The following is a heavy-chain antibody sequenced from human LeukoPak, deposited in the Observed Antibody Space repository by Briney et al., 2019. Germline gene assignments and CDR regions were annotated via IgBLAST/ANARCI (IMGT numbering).Heavy chain of an antibody. CDR3: AGGIGYGSGSPVRMYYYDSSGYYSAEYFQH. Sequence: PSETLSLTCTVSGGSISSSSYYWGWIRRPPGKGLECIGSIYYSRRTYYNPSLKSRVTISVDTSKNQFSLELSSVTAADTAVYYCAGGIGYGSGSPVRMYYYDSSGYYSAEYFQHWGQGTLVTVSS. V-gene: IGHV4-39*07. D-gene: IGHD3-22*01. J-gene: IGHJ1*01. CDR2: IYYSRRT. CDR1: GGSISSSSYY.